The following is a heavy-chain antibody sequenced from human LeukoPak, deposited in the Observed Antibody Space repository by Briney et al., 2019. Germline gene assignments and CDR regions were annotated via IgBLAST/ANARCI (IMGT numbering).Heavy chain of an antibody. CDR3: ARDINWGQVDY. CDR1: GFTFSGHR. V-gene: IGHV3-74*01. Sequence: GGSLRLSCPASGFTFSGHRMYWLRQPAGKGLAWVSRINGDGSATNYAGSMKGRFTISRDNAKNILYLQMNSLREDDTAVYYCARDINWGQVDYWGQGTLVTVSS. CDR2: INGDGSAT. D-gene: IGHD7-27*01. J-gene: IGHJ4*02.